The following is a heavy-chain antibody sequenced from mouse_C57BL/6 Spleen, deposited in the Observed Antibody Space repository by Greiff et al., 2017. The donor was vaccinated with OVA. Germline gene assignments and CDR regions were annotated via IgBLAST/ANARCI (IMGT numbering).Heavy chain of an antibody. CDR2: IYPGSGNT. Sequence: QVQLQQSGAELVRPGASVKLSCKASGYTFTDYYINWVKQRPGQGLEWIARIYPGSGNTYYNEKFKGKATLTAEKSSSTAYMQLSSLTAEDSAVYFCARSGITTGVEGFDYWGQGTTLTVSS. CDR1: GYTFTDYY. CDR3: ARSGITTGVEGFDY. V-gene: IGHV1-76*01. J-gene: IGHJ2*01. D-gene: IGHD1-1*01.